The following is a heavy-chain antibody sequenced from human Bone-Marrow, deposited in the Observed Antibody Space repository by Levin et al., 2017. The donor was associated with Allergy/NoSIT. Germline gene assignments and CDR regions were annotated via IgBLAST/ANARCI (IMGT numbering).Heavy chain of an antibody. J-gene: IGHJ4*02. D-gene: IGHD4/OR15-4a*01. CDR3: ARGTLVSPATAPDY. CDR1: GGSISSNDYY. V-gene: IGHV4-31*03. Sequence: ASETLSLTCTVSGGSISSNDYYWNWIRQHPGKGLEWIGFMYYSGSTEYNPSLKSRVTISVDTSKNQFSLKVNSVTAADTAVDYCARGTLVSPATAPDYWGQGILVSVSS. CDR2: MYYSGST.